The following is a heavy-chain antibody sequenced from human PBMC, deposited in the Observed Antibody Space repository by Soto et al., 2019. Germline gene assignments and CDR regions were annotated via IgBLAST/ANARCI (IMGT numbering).Heavy chain of an antibody. Sequence: ASVKVSCKASGYTFIRSAMHWVRQAPGQRLEWMGWINVANGNTKYSQKFQGRVTITRDTSATTAYMELSSLTSEDTAVYYCARDASGLSGSRYLDYFNYWGQGALVTVSS. CDR1: GYTFIRSA. J-gene: IGHJ4*02. D-gene: IGHD2-15*01. CDR3: ARDASGLSGSRYLDYFNY. CDR2: INVANGNT. V-gene: IGHV1-3*01.